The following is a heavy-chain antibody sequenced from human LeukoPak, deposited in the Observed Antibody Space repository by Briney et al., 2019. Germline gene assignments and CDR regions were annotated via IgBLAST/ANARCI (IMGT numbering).Heavy chain of an antibody. CDR2: ISYDGSNK. V-gene: IGHV3-30*18. D-gene: IGHD1-26*01. CDR3: AKPLIVGATAFDY. CDR1: GFTFSSYG. J-gene: IGHJ4*02. Sequence: GGSLRFSCAASGFTFSSYGMHWVRQAPGKGLEWVAVISYDGSNKYYADSVKGRFTISRDNSKNTLYLQMNSLRAEDTAVYYCAKPLIVGATAFDYWGQGTLVTVSS.